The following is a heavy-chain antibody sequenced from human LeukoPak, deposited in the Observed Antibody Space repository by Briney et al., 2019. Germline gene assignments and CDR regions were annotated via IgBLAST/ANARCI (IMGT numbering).Heavy chain of an antibody. D-gene: IGHD4-17*01. Sequence: KPSETLSLTCAVYGGSFSGYYWSWIRQPPGKGLEWIGEINHSGSTNYNPSLTSRVTISVDTSKNQFSLKLSSVTAADTAVYYCARGDYGGSGYWGQGTLVTVSS. CDR2: INHSGST. CDR3: ARGDYGGSGY. V-gene: IGHV4-34*01. CDR1: GGSFSGYY. J-gene: IGHJ4*02.